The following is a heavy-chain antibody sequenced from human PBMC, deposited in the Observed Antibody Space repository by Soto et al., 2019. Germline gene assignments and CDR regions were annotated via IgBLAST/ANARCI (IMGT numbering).Heavy chain of an antibody. CDR3: ARAIAARPYYYYYGMDV. V-gene: IGHV3-11*01. Sequence: GGSLRLFCAASGFTFSDYYMSWIRQAPGKGLEWVSYISSSGSTIYYADSVKGRFTISRDNAKNSLYLQMNSLRAEDTAVYYCARAIAARPYYYYYGMDVWGQGTTVTVSS. D-gene: IGHD6-6*01. CDR1: GFTFSDYY. J-gene: IGHJ6*02. CDR2: ISSSGSTI.